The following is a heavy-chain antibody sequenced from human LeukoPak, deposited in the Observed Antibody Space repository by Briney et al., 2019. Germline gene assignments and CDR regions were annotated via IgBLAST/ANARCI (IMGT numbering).Heavy chain of an antibody. J-gene: IGHJ3*02. D-gene: IGHD5-24*01. V-gene: IGHV4-59*11. CDR1: GGSISPHY. Sequence: SETLSLTCTVSGGSISPHYWSWIRQPPGKGLEWIGYIHYSGTIRYNPSLESRVTMSVDTSKNQFSLRVSSVTAADTAVYYCARVLADGSSDIWGQGTMVTVSS. CDR3: ARVLADGSSDI. CDR2: IHYSGTI.